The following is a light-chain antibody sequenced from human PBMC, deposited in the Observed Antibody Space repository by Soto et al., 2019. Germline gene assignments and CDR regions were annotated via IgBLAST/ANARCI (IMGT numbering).Light chain of an antibody. Sequence: EIIMTQSPATLSVSPGERATLSCRASQSVRKNIAWYQQKPGQAPRLLIYYASTRATGIPARFSGSGSGTEFTLTISSLQSEDFALYYCQQYNNWPPITFGQGTRLEIK. CDR3: QQYNNWPPIT. CDR1: QSVRKN. V-gene: IGKV3-15*01. J-gene: IGKJ5*01. CDR2: YAS.